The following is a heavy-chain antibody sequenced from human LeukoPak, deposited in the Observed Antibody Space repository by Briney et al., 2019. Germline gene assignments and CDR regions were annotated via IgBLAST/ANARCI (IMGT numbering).Heavy chain of an antibody. V-gene: IGHV3-48*03. J-gene: IGHJ4*02. CDR1: GFTFSSYE. D-gene: IGHD5-12*01. CDR3: ARDRGYDPAFDY. Sequence: GGSLRLSCVASGFTFSSYEMNWVRQAPGKGLEWVSYISSSGSTIYYADSVKGRFTISRDNAKNSLYLQMNSLRAEDTAVYYCARDRGYDPAFDYWGQGTLVTVSS. CDR2: ISSSGSTI.